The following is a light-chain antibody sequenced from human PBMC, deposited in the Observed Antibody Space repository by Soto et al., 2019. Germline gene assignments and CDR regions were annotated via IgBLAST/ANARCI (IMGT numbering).Light chain of an antibody. V-gene: IGKV1-27*01. CDR2: AAS. CDR1: QGISNY. Sequence: DIQMTQSPSSLSASVGDRVTITYRASQGISNYLACYQQKPGKVPKLLIYAASTLQSGVPSRFSGSGSGTDFTLTISSLQPEDVATYYCQKYNSAPRTCGQGTKVEIK. J-gene: IGKJ1*01. CDR3: QKYNSAPRT.